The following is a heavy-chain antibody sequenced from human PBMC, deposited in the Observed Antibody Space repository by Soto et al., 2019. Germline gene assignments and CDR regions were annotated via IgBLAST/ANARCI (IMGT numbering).Heavy chain of an antibody. Sequence: QVQLVQSGGEVKKPGASVKLSCTASGYTFTSYGISWVRRAPGQGLEWMGWISAYNGKTNYAQNVQGRVTMTTDTSTRTAYMDLRSLRSDDTALAYCARGGDVNDYHGMDVWGQGTTVTVSS. CDR2: ISAYNGKT. V-gene: IGHV1-18*01. CDR3: ARGGDVNDYHGMDV. D-gene: IGHD5-12*01. CDR1: GYTFTSYG. J-gene: IGHJ6*02.